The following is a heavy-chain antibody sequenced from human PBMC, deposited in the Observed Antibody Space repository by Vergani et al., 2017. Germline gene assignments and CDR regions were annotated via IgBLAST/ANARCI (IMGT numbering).Heavy chain of an antibody. CDR1: GGSISSYY. CDR2: IYYSGST. J-gene: IGHJ3*02. Sequence: QVQLQESGPGLVKPSQTLSLTCTVSGGSISSYYWRWIRHPPGKGLEWIGYIYYSGSTNYNPSLKSRVTISVDTSKNQFSLKLSSVTAADTAVYYCARGDLGITGTLRAFDIWGQGTMVTVSS. CDR3: ARGDLGITGTLRAFDI. D-gene: IGHD1-20*01. V-gene: IGHV4-59*01.